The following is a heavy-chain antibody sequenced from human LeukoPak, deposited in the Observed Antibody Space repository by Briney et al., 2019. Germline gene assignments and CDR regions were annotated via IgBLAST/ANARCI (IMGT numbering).Heavy chain of an antibody. CDR2: INPSGGST. D-gene: IGHD3-10*01. Sequence: ASVKVSCKASGYTFTSYYMHWVRQAPGQGLEWMGIINPSGGSTSYAQKFQGRVTMTRDTSTSTVYVELSSLRSEDTVVYYCASLWGITMVRGVIISGDAFDIWGQGTMVTVSS. J-gene: IGHJ3*02. CDR1: GYTFTSYY. V-gene: IGHV1-46*01. CDR3: ASLWGITMVRGVIISGDAFDI.